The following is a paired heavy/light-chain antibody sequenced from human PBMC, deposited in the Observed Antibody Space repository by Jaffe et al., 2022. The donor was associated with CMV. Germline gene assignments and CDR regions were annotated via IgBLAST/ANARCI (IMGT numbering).Heavy chain of an antibody. CDR3: ARDLRRGLLSSSKPNYYYYYGMDV. Sequence: QVQLQESGPGLVKPSETLSLTCTVSGGSISSYYWSWIRQPPGKGLEWIGYIYYSGSTNYNPSLKSRVTISVDTSKNQFSLKLSSVTAADTAVYYCARDLRRGLLSSSKPNYYYYYGMDVWGQGTTVTVSS. CDR2: IYYSGST. V-gene: IGHV4-59*01. CDR1: GGSISSYY. J-gene: IGHJ6*02. D-gene: IGHD6-6*01.
Light chain of an antibody. Sequence: DIQMTQSPSSLSASVGDRVTITCRASQSISSYLNWYQQKPGKAPKLLIYAASSLQSGVPSRFSGSGSGTDFTLTISSLQPEDFATYYCQQSYSTLRTFGQGTKVEIK. V-gene: IGKV1-39*01. CDR2: AAS. J-gene: IGKJ1*01. CDR1: QSISSY. CDR3: QQSYSTLRT.